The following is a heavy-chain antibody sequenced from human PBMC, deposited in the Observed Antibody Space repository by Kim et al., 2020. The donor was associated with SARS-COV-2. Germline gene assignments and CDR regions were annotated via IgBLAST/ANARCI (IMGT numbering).Heavy chain of an antibody. D-gene: IGHD3-10*01. Sequence: SETLSLTCTVSGGSISSSSYYWGWIRQPPGKGLEWIGSIYYSGSTYYNPSLKSRVTISVDTSKNQFSLKLSSVTAADTAVYYCAREDGSGSYLVVYDYYYGMDVWGQGTTVTVSS. CDR1: GGSISSSSYY. CDR3: AREDGSGSYLVVYDYYYGMDV. J-gene: IGHJ6*02. V-gene: IGHV4-39*07. CDR2: IYYSGST.